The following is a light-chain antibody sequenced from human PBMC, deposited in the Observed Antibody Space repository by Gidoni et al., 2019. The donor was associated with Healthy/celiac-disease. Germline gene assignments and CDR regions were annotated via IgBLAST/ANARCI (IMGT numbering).Light chain of an antibody. V-gene: IGLV2-23*01. Sequence: QSALTQPASVSGSPGQSIPISCTGTSSDVGSYNLVSWYQQHPGKAPKLMIYEGSKRPSGVSNRCSGSKSGNTAALTSSGLQAEDEADDYCCSYAGSVVFGGGTKLTV. CDR2: EGS. CDR3: CSYAGSVV. CDR1: SSDVGSYNL. J-gene: IGLJ2*01.